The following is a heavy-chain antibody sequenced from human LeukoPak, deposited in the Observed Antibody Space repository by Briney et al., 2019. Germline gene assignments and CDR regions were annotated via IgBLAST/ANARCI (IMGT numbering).Heavy chain of an antibody. CDR3: TREKERHFDS. V-gene: IGHV3-66*02. Sequence: PGGSLILSCAASGFTVSSNYMTWVRQAPGKGLEWVSVLYSGGSTYYADSVKGRFTISRDNSKNTLYLQMNSLRAEDTAVYYCTREKERHFDSWGQGTLVTVSS. J-gene: IGHJ4*02. D-gene: IGHD5-24*01. CDR2: LYSGGST. CDR1: GFTVSSNY.